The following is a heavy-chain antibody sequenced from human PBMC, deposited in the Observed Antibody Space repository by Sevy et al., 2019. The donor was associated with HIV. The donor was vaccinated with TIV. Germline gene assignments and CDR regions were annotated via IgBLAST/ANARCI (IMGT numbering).Heavy chain of an antibody. J-gene: IGHJ4*02. CDR1: GFSFSGSD. CDR2: IGTLDDT. D-gene: IGHD2-21*01. Sequence: GGSLRLSCAAYGFSFSGSDMHWVRQSTGKGLEWISSIGTLDDTFYAESVKGGFTISRDNGKSSLYLQMNTLRVGDTARYYCVRGLQSHCDRTACPLDHWGQGTLVTVSS. V-gene: IGHV3-13*04. CDR3: VRGLQSHCDRTACPLDH.